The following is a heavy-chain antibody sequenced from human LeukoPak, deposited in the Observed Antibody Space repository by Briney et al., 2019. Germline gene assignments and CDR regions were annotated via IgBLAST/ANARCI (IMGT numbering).Heavy chain of an antibody. CDR1: GFTFSSYG. Sequence: GGSLRLSCAASGFTFSSYGMSWVRQAPGKGLEWVSSISGSGGNTYYAGSVKGRFTISRDNSKNTLFLHMNSLRAEDTAVYYCAKALGGYHFDYWGQGTLVTVSS. CDR2: ISGSGGNT. D-gene: IGHD3-16*01. V-gene: IGHV3-23*01. J-gene: IGHJ4*02. CDR3: AKALGGYHFDY.